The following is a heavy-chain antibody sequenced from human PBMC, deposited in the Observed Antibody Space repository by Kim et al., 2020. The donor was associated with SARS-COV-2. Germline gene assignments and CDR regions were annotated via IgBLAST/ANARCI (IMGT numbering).Heavy chain of an antibody. D-gene: IGHD6-6*01. CDR2: IYYSGST. V-gene: IGHV4-39*01. CDR3: ARQGEVGELVRGWFDP. CDR1: GGSISSSSYY. Sequence: SETLSLTCTVSGGSISSSSYYWGWIRQPPGKGLEWIGSIYYSGSTYYNPSLKSRVTISVDTSQNQFSLKLSSVTAADTAVYYCARQGEVGELVRGWFDPWGQGTLVTVSS. J-gene: IGHJ5*02.